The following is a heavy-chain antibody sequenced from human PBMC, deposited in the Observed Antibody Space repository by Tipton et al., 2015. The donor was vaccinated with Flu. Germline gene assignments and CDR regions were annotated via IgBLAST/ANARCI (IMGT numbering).Heavy chain of an antibody. Sequence: SLRVSCAVSGFTVSTSYMSWVRQPPGKGLEWVSIVYDDGRTYYADSVEGRFAISRDNSKNILYLQMNSLRADDTAVYFCARDEGGTYPDWGQGTLVTVSS. D-gene: IGHD1-14*01. CDR3: ARDEGGTYPD. CDR1: GFTVSTSY. V-gene: IGHV3-53*01. J-gene: IGHJ4*02. CDR2: VYDDGRT.